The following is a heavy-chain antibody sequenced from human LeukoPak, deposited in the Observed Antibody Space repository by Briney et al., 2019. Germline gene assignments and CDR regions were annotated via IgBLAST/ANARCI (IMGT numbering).Heavy chain of an antibody. V-gene: IGHV4-39*01. Sequence: SETLSLTCTVSGGSISSSSYYWGWIRQPPGKGLEWIGSIYYSGSTYYNPSLKSRVTISVDTSKNQFSLKLSSVTAADTAVYYCARTPLEWFSDAFDIWGQGTMVTVSS. CDR2: IYYSGST. D-gene: IGHD3-3*01. CDR1: GGSISSSSYY. J-gene: IGHJ3*02. CDR3: ARTPLEWFSDAFDI.